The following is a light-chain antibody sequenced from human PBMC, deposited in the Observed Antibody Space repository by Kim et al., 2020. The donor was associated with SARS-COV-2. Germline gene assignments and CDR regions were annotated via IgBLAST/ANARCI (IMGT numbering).Light chain of an antibody. CDR1: QSVAGN. CDR3: KQYNNWPPYT. CDR2: GAS. V-gene: IGKV3-15*01. J-gene: IGKJ2*01. Sequence: EIVMTQSPATLSVSPGETATLSCRASQSVAGNLAWYQSKPGQAPRLLIYGASTRATGIPARFSGSGSGTEFRLTISSLQSEDFAVYYCKQYNNWPPYTFGQGTKLEI.